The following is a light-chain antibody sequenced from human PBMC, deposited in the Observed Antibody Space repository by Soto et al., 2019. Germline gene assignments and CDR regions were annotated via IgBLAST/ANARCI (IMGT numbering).Light chain of an antibody. Sequence: QSVLTQPASVSGSPGQSITISGTGTRGDIGAYNYVSWYQQHPGKAPKVMIYKVSNRPSGVSDRFSGYKSANTASLTLSGLQAEDEADYYCSSYSSSSSLYVFGTGTKVGVL. CDR3: SSYSSSSSLYV. V-gene: IGLV2-14*01. CDR2: KVS. J-gene: IGLJ1*01. CDR1: RGDIGAYNY.